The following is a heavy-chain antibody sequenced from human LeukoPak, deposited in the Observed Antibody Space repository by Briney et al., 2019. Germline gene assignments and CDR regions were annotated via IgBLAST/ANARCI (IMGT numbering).Heavy chain of an antibody. CDR1: GGSLSGYY. CDR2: IYYSGST. CDR3: ARPYYYDSSGLFDY. V-gene: IGHV4-34*01. D-gene: IGHD3-22*01. Sequence: PSETLSLTCAVYGGSLSGYYWSWLRQPPGKGLEWIGSIYYSGSTYYNPSLKSRVTISVDTSKNQFSLKLSSVTAADTAVYYCARPYYYDSSGLFDYWGQGTLVTVSS. J-gene: IGHJ4*02.